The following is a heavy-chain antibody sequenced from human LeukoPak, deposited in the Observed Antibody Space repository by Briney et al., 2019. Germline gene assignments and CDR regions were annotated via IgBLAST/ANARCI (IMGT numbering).Heavy chain of an antibody. Sequence: GRSLRLSCAASGFTFSIYGMHWVRQAPGKGLEWGALIWNDGSNKYYADSVKGRFTISRDKSKNTLYLQMNSLRAEDTAVYHCAKSGCSSTNCYLNFWGRGTLVIVSS. V-gene: IGHV3-33*03. CDR3: AKSGCSSTNCYLNF. CDR1: GFTFSIYG. J-gene: IGHJ4*02. D-gene: IGHD2-2*01. CDR2: IWNDGSNK.